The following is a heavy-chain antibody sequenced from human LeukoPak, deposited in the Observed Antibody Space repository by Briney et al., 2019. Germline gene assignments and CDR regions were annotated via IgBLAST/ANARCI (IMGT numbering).Heavy chain of an antibody. V-gene: IGHV4-61*01. Sequence: PSETLSLTCTVSGGSVSSGSYYWSWIRQPPGKGLEWIGYIYYSGSTNYNPSLKSRVTISVDTSKNQFSLKLSSVTAADTAVYYCARDLGGSTQSPGYWGQGTLVTVSS. CDR1: GGSVSSGSYY. CDR3: ARDLGGSTQSPGY. D-gene: IGHD5-12*01. CDR2: IYYSGST. J-gene: IGHJ4*02.